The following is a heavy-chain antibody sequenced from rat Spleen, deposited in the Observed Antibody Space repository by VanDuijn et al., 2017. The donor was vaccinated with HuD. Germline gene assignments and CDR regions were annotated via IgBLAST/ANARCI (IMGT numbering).Heavy chain of an antibody. CDR2: INYDGSST. CDR3: ARLGIAAIGNWFTY. CDR1: CFTFSNYG. J-gene: IGHJ3*01. V-gene: IGHV5-29*01. D-gene: IGHD1-2*01. Sequence: EVQLVSSGVALMKPGRFLKLACAASCFTFSNYGMPRAHMPPTKGLEWVATINYDGSSTHYRGSVKGRFTISRDNAKSILFLQMDSLRSEDTATHYCARLGIAAIGNWFTYWGQGTLVTASS.